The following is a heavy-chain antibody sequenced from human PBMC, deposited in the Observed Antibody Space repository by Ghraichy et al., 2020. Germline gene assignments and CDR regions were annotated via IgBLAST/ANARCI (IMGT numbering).Heavy chain of an antibody. Sequence: GGSLRLSCAASGFTFSSYGMHWVRQAPGKGLEWVAVISYDGSNKYYADSVKGRFTISRDNSKNTLYLQMNSLRAEDTAVYYCAKDTAMDRSGFDYWGQGTLVTVSS. V-gene: IGHV3-30*18. CDR2: ISYDGSNK. CDR3: AKDTAMDRSGFDY. D-gene: IGHD5-18*01. CDR1: GFTFSSYG. J-gene: IGHJ4*02.